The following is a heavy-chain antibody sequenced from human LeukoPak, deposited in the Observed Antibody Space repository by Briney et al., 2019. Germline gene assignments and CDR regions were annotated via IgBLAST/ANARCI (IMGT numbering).Heavy chain of an antibody. Sequence: SETLSLTCSVSGASISSGGYYWTWIRQPAGKGLEWIGRIHTSGSTHYNPSLESRVTISVDTSKNHFSLSLSSVTAADTAVYYCARDWGIYDSSGYRNWLDPWGQGTLVIVSS. V-gene: IGHV4-61*02. D-gene: IGHD3-22*01. CDR3: ARDWGIYDSSGYRNWLDP. CDR1: GASISSGGYY. CDR2: IHTSGST. J-gene: IGHJ5*02.